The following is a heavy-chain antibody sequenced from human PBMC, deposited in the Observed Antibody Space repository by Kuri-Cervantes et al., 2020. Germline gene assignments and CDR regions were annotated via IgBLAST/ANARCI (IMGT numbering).Heavy chain of an antibody. CDR1: GFSLSNARMG. CDR3: ARGRYYYGSGKKKGYYMDV. J-gene: IGHJ6*03. Sequence: SGPTLVKPTETLTLTCTVSGFSLSNARMGVSWIRQPPGKGLEWIGYIYYSGSTNYNPSLKSRVTISVDTSKNQFSLKLSSVTAADTAVYYCARGRYYYGSGKKKGYYMDVWGKGTTVTVSS. V-gene: IGHV4-61*01. D-gene: IGHD3-10*01. CDR2: IYYSGST.